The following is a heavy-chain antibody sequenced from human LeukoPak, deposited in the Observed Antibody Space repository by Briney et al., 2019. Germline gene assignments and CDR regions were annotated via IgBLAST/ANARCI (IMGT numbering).Heavy chain of an antibody. J-gene: IGHJ4*02. CDR1: GFTFSSYG. Sequence: GGSLILSCAASGFTFSSYGMHWVRQAPGKGLEWVAVISYDGSNKYYADSVKGRFTISRDNSKNTLYLQMNSLRAEDTAVYYCAKVFRVATITLCDYWGQGTLVTVSS. D-gene: IGHD5-12*01. V-gene: IGHV3-30*18. CDR3: AKVFRVATITLCDY. CDR2: ISYDGSNK.